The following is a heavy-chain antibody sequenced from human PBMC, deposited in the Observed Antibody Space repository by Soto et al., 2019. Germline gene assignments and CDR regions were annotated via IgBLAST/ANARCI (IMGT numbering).Heavy chain of an antibody. CDR3: ARAPRQWLPLGDY. CDR1: GYTFTSYD. Sequence: ASVKVSCKASGYTFTSYDINWVRQATGQGLEWMGWMNPNSGNTGYAQKFQGRVTMTRNTSISTAYRELSSLRSEDTAVYYCARAPRQWLPLGDYWGQGTLVTVSS. D-gene: IGHD6-19*01. J-gene: IGHJ4*02. CDR2: MNPNSGNT. V-gene: IGHV1-8*01.